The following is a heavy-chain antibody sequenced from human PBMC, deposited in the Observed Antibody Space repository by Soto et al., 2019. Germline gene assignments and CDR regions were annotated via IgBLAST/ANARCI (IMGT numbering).Heavy chain of an antibody. Sequence: PXESLKVSCQGSGYDFTTYWITLVLQMPGKALEWLGRIDPTDSYTNYSPSFRGHVTMSVDKSVRTAYLQWSGLKASDSATYFCATQQQRLYTIKRGGFGPWGQGTLVTVSS. CDR3: ATQQQRLYTIKRGGFGP. CDR1: GYDFTTYW. V-gene: IGHV5-10-1*01. CDR2: IDPTDSYT. J-gene: IGHJ5*02. D-gene: IGHD1-1*01.